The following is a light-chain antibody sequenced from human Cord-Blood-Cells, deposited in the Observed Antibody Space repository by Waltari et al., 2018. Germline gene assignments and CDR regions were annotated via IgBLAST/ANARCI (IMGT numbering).Light chain of an antibody. J-gene: IGLJ3*02. V-gene: IGLV1-36*01. CDR3: AGWDDSLNGRV. CDR2: YDD. CDR1: SSNIGNNA. Sequence: QSVLTQPPSVSEAPRQRVTISCSGSSSNIGNNAVNWYQQLPGKAPKLLIYYDDLLPSGVSDRFSGSKSGTSASLAISGLQSEDEADYYCAGWDDSLNGRVFGGGTQLTVL.